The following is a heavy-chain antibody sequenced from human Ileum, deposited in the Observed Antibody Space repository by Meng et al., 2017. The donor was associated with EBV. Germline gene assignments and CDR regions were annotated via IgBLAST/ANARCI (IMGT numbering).Heavy chain of an antibody. V-gene: IGHV4-4*02. CDR3: ARESYSDSSGYYSLDY. CDR1: GGCISSSNW. D-gene: IGHD3-22*01. Sequence: PASAPALVKSSAPLALTCAAPGGCISSSNWWSWVRQAPGKGLEWIGEIHHTESTNYNPSLKSRVTISVDKSKNQFSLKLSSVTAADTAVYYCARESYSDSSGYYSLDYWGQGSLVTVSS. CDR2: IHHTEST. J-gene: IGHJ4*02.